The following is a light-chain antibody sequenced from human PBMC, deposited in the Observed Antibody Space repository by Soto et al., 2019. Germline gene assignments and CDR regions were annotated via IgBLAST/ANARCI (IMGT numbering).Light chain of an antibody. CDR2: AAS. J-gene: IGKJ2*01. V-gene: IGKV1-39*01. CDR3: QQSFNSLMFT. Sequence: DIQMTQSRYSLSASVGDRVTMTCQSSQSISNYLNCYQQKPGMATKLMIYAASTLGYGVPSMFSDSGSSTHFSLTISSLQPDDFATYYCQQSFNSLMFTFGQGTKVDIK. CDR1: QSISNY.